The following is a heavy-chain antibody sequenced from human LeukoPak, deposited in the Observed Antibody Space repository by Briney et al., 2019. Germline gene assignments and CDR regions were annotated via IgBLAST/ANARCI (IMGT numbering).Heavy chain of an antibody. Sequence: SETLSLTCIISDDSISSSTYYWGWIRQPPGKGLEWIGTLYYSGKTYYNPSLKSRVTISVDTSKNQFSLKLSSVTAADTAVYYCARVSPVYCTNGVCYTVGFDYWGQGTLVTVSS. CDR3: ARVSPVYCTNGVCYTVGFDY. CDR2: LYYSGKT. J-gene: IGHJ4*02. D-gene: IGHD2-8*01. CDR1: DDSISSSTYY. V-gene: IGHV4-39*07.